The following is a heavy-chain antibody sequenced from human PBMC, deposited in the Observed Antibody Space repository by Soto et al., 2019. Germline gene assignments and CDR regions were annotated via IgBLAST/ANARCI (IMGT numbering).Heavy chain of an antibody. CDR1: GYTFTSYG. CDR2: ISAYNGNT. J-gene: IGHJ6*02. CDR3: ARDLRFLEWLPRSSYYYYGMDV. Sequence: QVQLVQSGAEVKKPGASVKVSCKASGYTFTSYGISWVRQAPGQGLEWMGWISAYNGNTNYAQKLQGRVTMTTDTSKSTAYMELRSLRSDDTAVYYCARDLRFLEWLPRSSYYYYGMDVWGQGTTVTVSS. V-gene: IGHV1-18*01. D-gene: IGHD3-3*01.